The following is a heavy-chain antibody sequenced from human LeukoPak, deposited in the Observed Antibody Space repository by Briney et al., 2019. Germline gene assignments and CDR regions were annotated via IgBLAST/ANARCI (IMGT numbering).Heavy chain of an antibody. CDR1: GFTFSSYG. CDR2: IQYDGSNK. D-gene: IGHD6-13*01. V-gene: IGHV3-30*02. J-gene: IGHJ4*02. Sequence: QAGGSLRLSCAASGFTFSSYGMHWVRQAPGKGLEWVAIIQYDGSNKYYADSVKGRFTISRDNSKNTLYLQMNSLRAEDTAVYYCAKGGSSSWHSFGYWGQGTLVTVSS. CDR3: AKGGSSSWHSFGY.